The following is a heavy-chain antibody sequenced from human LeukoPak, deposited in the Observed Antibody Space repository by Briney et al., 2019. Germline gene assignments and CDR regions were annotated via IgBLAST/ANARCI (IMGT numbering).Heavy chain of an antibody. CDR2: INHSGST. Sequence: SETLSLTCAVYGGSFSGYYWSWTRQPPGKGLEWIGEINHSGSTNYNPSLKSRVTISVDTSKNQFSLKLSSVTAADTAVYYCARLPYSGRYAFDYWGQGTLVTVSS. CDR3: ARLPYSGRYAFDY. D-gene: IGHD1-26*01. CDR1: GGSFSGYY. V-gene: IGHV4-34*01. J-gene: IGHJ4*02.